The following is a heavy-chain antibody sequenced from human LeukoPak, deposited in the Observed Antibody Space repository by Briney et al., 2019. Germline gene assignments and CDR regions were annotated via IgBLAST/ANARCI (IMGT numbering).Heavy chain of an antibody. D-gene: IGHD2-21*02. Sequence: PSETLSLTCTVSGGSISSYYWSWIRQPAGKGLEWIGRIYTSGSTNYNPSLKSRVTMSVDTSKNQFSLKLSFVTAADTAVYYCARDRCGGDCYASDYFDYWGQGTLVTVSS. CDR3: ARDRCGGDCYASDYFDY. V-gene: IGHV4-4*07. CDR1: GGSISSYY. J-gene: IGHJ4*02. CDR2: IYTSGST.